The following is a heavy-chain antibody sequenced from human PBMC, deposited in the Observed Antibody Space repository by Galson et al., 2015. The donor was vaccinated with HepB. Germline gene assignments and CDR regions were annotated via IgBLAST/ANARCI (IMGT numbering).Heavy chain of an antibody. CDR3: ASHFWGGHWALGY. D-gene: IGHD2-21*02. J-gene: IGHJ4*02. Sequence: SLRLSCAASGFTFRDYSMTWVRQAPGKGPEWVANIKEDGSGESYVDSVQGRFTISRDNAKNSLFLQMSSLGAEDTAVYYCASHFWGGHWALGYWGRGTQVTVSS. CDR2: IKEDGSGE. CDR1: GFTFRDYS. V-gene: IGHV3-7*01.